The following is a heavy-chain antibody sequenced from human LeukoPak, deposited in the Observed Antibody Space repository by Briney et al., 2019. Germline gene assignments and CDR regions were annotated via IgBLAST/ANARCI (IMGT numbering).Heavy chain of an antibody. V-gene: IGHV3-23*01. CDR1: GFTFRDFW. D-gene: IGHD5-18*01. J-gene: IGHJ4*02. CDR3: GKTTAGYSSGQKPAWPVDY. CDR2: IFGSGGSP. Sequence: GGSLRLSCAASGFTFRDFWMHWVRQAPGKGLEWVAGIFGSGGSPHYADSAKGRFTISRDNQKNTVYLQINSLRAEDTAVYYCGKTTAGYSSGQKPAWPVDYWGQGTLVTVSS.